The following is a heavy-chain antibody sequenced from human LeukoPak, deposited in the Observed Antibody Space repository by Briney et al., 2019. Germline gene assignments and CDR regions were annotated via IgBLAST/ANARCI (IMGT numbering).Heavy chain of an antibody. CDR1: GFTVSSNY. J-gene: IGHJ4*02. D-gene: IGHD2-21*02. CDR2: IYSGGSI. V-gene: IGHV3-53*01. Sequence: GGSLRLSCAASGFTVSSNYMNWVGQAPGKGLGWVSVIYSGGSIYYADSVKGRFTISRDNSKNTLYLQMNSLRAEDTAVYYCARSTTADLVFDYWGQGTLVTVSS. CDR3: ARSTTADLVFDY.